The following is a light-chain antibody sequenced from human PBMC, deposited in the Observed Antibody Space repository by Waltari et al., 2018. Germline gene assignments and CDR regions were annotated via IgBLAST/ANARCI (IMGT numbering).Light chain of an antibody. J-gene: IGKJ5*01. CDR1: QTIGTY. CDR2: GSS. CDR3: QQGYVTPLT. Sequence: DIQLTQSPSSLSASVGDTVIISCRASQTIGTYLNWYQQRPGKAPKLLIYGSSTLQSGVPSRFSGSGAGTDFTLTISSLQPEDFVIYSCQQGYVTPLTFGQGTRLEI. V-gene: IGKV1-39*01.